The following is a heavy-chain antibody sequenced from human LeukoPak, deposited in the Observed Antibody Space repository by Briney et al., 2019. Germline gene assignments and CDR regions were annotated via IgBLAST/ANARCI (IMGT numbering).Heavy chain of an antibody. CDR3: AREWGLGY. D-gene: IGHD2-21*01. CDR2: ISDSGSTI. J-gene: IGHJ4*02. V-gene: IGHV3-48*03. CDR1: GFTFSSYE. Sequence: GGSLRLSCAASGFTFSSYEMNWVRQAPGKGLEWVSYISDSGSTIYYADSLKGRFTISRDNAKNTLYLQMNSLRAEDTAVYYCAREWGLGYWGQGTLVTVSS.